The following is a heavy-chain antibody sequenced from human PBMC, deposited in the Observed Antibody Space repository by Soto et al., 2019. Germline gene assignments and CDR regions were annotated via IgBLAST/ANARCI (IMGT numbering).Heavy chain of an antibody. D-gene: IGHD1-7*01. CDR3: ERGRELELLDY. Sequence: GRSLRVSCAAAGFTFSSYWMHWVRQAPGKGLVWVSRINSDGSITSYADSVKGRFTISRDNAKNTLYLQMNSLRAEDTAVYYCERGRELELLDYWGQGTLVTASS. J-gene: IGHJ4*02. CDR2: INSDGSIT. CDR1: GFTFSSYW. V-gene: IGHV3-74*01.